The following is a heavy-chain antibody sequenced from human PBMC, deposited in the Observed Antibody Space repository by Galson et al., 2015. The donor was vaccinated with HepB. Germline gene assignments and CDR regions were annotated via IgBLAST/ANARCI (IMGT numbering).Heavy chain of an antibody. V-gene: IGHV3-74*01. D-gene: IGHD4-23*01. CDR1: GFTLRDSW. CDR2: IEPDERRT. CDR3: VRDDTGGFGDS. J-gene: IGHJ4*02. Sequence: SLRLSCSASGFTLRDSWMHWVRQPRGKGLAWVSHIEPDERRTTYDDTVKGRFTISRDNAKNTLYLQMNSLRDEDTGVYYCVRDDTGGFGDSWGQGTLVTVSS.